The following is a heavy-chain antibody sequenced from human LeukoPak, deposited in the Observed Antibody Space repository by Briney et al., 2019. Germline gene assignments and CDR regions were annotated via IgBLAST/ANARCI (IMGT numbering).Heavy chain of an antibody. CDR2: ISGSGGST. CDR3: ARNGEYCSSTSCGDY. D-gene: IGHD2-2*01. J-gene: IGHJ4*02. CDR1: GFTFSSYA. V-gene: IGHV3-23*01. Sequence: PGGSLRLSCAASGFTFSSYAMSWVRQAPGKGLEWVSAISGSGGSTYYADSVKGRFTISRDNSKNTLYLQMNSLRAEDTAVYYCARNGEYCSSTSCGDYWGQGTLVTVSS.